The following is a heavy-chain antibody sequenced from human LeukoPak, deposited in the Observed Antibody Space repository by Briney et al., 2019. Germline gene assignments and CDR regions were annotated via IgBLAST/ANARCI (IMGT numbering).Heavy chain of an antibody. J-gene: IGHJ4*02. V-gene: IGHV4-34*01. Sequence: PSETLSLTCAVYGGSFSGYYWSWIRQPPGKGLEWIGEINHSGSTNYNPSLKSRVTISVDTSKIQFSLKLSSVTAADTAVYYCARGIAAVAYWGQGTLVTVSS. D-gene: IGHD6-19*01. CDR3: ARGIAAVAY. CDR1: GGSFSGYY. CDR2: INHSGST.